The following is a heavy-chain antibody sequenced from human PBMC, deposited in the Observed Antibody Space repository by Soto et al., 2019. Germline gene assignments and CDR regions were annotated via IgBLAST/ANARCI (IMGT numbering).Heavy chain of an antibody. J-gene: IGHJ4*02. V-gene: IGHV4-59*08. CDR2: IYYSGST. Sequence: QVQLQESGPGLVKPSETLSLTCTVSGGSISSYYWSWIRQPPGKGLEWIGYIYYSGSTNYNPSLKGRVPISVDTSKNQCSLKLSSVTAADTAVYYCARRYGVYFDYWGQGTLVTVSS. D-gene: IGHD4-17*01. CDR1: GGSISSYY. CDR3: ARRYGVYFDY.